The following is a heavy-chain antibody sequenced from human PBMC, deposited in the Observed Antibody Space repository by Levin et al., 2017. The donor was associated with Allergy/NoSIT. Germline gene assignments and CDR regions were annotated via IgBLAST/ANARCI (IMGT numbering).Heavy chain of an antibody. CDR1: GGSFSGYY. CDR2: INHSGST. V-gene: IGHV4-34*01. D-gene: IGHD3-9*01. J-gene: IGHJ6*03. Sequence: PSQTLSLTCAVYGGSFSGYYWSWLRQPPGKGLEWIGEINHSGSTNYNPSLKSRVTISVDTSKNQFSLKLSSVTAADTAVYYCARGRNYDILTGYSLYYYDYYMDVWGKGTTVTVSS. CDR3: ARGRNYDILTGYSLYYYDYYMDV.